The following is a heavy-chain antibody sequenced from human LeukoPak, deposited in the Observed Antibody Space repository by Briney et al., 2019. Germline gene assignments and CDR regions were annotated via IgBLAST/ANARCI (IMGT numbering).Heavy chain of an antibody. V-gene: IGHV1-46*01. CDR1: GYTFTNYY. CDR2: SNPSGGST. D-gene: IGHD3-10*01. CDR3: ARGFAYYYGSGSYWDMDV. Sequence: ASVKVSCKASGYTFTNYYIHWVRQAPGQGLECMGISNPSGGSTSYAQKFQGRVTMTRDMSTSIVYMELSSLRSEDTAVYYCARGFAYYYGSGSYWDMDVWGKGTTVTISS. J-gene: IGHJ6*03.